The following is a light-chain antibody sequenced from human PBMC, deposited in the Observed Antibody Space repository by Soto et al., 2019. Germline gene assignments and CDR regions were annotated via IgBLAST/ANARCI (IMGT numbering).Light chain of an antibody. CDR1: SSNIGSHT. V-gene: IGLV1-44*01. J-gene: IGLJ2*01. CDR3: QSYDSGLGGYVI. Sequence: QSVLTQPPSASGTPGQRITISCSGSSSNIGSHTVNWHQQVPGTAPKLLIYDNTDRPSGVPDRFSGSKSGTSASLAITGLQAEDEADYYCQSYDSGLGGYVIFGGGTKVTVL. CDR2: DNT.